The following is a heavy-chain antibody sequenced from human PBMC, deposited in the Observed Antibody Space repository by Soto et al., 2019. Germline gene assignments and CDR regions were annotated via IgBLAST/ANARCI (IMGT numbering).Heavy chain of an antibody. CDR2: INAGNGNT. CDR3: GRDLTTVTTFDY. J-gene: IGHJ4*02. D-gene: IGHD4-17*01. Sequence: ASVKISCKASGYTFTSYAMHWVRQAPGQRLEWMGWINAGNGNTKYSQKFQGRVTITRDTSTSTLYMELSSLRSEDTAVYYCGRDLTTVTTFDYWGQGTLVTVSS. V-gene: IGHV1-3*01. CDR1: GYTFTSYA.